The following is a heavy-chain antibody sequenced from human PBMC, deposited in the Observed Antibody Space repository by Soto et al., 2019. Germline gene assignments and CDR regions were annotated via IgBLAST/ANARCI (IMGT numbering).Heavy chain of an antibody. D-gene: IGHD3-22*01. CDR2: IKQDGSEK. CDR1: GFTFSSYW. J-gene: IGHJ4*02. V-gene: IGHV3-7*03. Sequence: GGSLRLSCAASGFTFSSYWMSWVRQAPGKGLEWVANIKQDGSEKYYVDSVKGRFTISRDNAKNSLYLQMNSLRAEDTAVYYCARDRYYDSSGPPGTFDYWGQGTLVTV. CDR3: ARDRYYDSSGPPGTFDY.